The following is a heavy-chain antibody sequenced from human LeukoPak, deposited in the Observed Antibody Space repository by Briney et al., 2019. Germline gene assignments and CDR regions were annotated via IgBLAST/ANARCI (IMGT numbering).Heavy chain of an antibody. CDR3: ARQQDTTNPGY. D-gene: IGHD5-18*01. Sequence: PGGSLSLSCAASGVTVSSNYMNWVRQPPGKGLEWVTIIYSGGNTYYADSVKGRFTITRDNSKNTLYLQMNGLRAEDTAVYYCARQQDTTNPGYWGQGTLVTVSS. CDR1: GVTVSSNY. J-gene: IGHJ4*02. CDR2: IYSGGNT. V-gene: IGHV3-66*04.